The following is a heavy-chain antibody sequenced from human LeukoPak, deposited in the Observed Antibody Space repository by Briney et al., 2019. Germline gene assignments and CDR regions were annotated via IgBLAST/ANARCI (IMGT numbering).Heavy chain of an antibody. V-gene: IGHV3-74*01. CDR2: INGDGSST. Sequence: GGSLRLSCAASGFSFSSYWMQWVRQAPGKGLVWVSRINGDGSSTSYADSVKGRLTISRDNAKNTLYLQMNRLRAEDTAVYYCARINQESGYSSDYWGQGTLVTVSS. J-gene: IGHJ4*02. CDR1: GFSFSSYW. CDR3: ARINQESGYSSDY. D-gene: IGHD5-18*01.